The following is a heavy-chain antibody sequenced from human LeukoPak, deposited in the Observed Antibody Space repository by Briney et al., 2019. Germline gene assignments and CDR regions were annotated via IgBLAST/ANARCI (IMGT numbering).Heavy chain of an antibody. CDR2: IYTSGST. J-gene: IGHJ4*02. D-gene: IGHD3-3*01. CDR1: GGSFSSYY. Sequence: SETLSLTCAVYGGSFSSYYWSWIRQPPGKGLEWIGYIYTSGSTNYNPSLKSRVTISVDTSKNQFSLKLSSVTAADTAVYYCARLKNYDFWSGYYFDYWGQGTLVTVSS. CDR3: ARLKNYDFWSGYYFDY. V-gene: IGHV4-4*09.